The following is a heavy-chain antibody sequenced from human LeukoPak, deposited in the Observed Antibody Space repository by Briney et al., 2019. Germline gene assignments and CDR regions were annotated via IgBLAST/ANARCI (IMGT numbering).Heavy chain of an antibody. CDR2: IKQDGSEK. Sequence: GGSLRLSCAASGFIFSSYWVSGVRQAPGKGGEWVANIKQDGSEKYYVDSVKGRFTISRDNAKNSLYLQMNSLRAEDTAVYYCASGGNYMDVWGKGTTVTVSS. CDR1: GFIFSSYW. CDR3: ASGGNYMDV. V-gene: IGHV3-7*01. J-gene: IGHJ6*03.